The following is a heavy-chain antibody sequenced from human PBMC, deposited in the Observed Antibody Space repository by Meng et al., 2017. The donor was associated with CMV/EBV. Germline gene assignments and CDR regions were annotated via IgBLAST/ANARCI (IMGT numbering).Heavy chain of an antibody. V-gene: IGHV3-48*04. Sequence: GALKISGAASGFTFSSYSMNWVRQAPGKGLEWVSYISSSSSTIYYADSVKGRFTISRDNAKNSLYLQMNSLRAEDTAVYYCARDHCSSTSCYLLYYYYGMDVWGQGTTVTVSS. CDR1: GFTFSSYS. CDR3: ARDHCSSTSCYLLYYYYGMDV. D-gene: IGHD2-2*01. J-gene: IGHJ6*02. CDR2: ISSSSSTI.